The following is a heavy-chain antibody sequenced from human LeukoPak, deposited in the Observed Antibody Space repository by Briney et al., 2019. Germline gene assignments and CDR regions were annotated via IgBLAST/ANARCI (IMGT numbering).Heavy chain of an antibody. J-gene: IGHJ4*02. CDR1: GLTFSNYA. Sequence: PGGSLRLSCAASGLTFSNYAMSWVRQAPGKGLEWVSSIENNDGTTYYADSVKGRFTISRDNSKHMVYLQMNSLRAEDTAMYYCANLYYDFPFWGQGTLVTVSS. V-gene: IGHV3-23*01. CDR3: ANLYYDFPF. D-gene: IGHD3/OR15-3a*01. CDR2: IENNDGTT.